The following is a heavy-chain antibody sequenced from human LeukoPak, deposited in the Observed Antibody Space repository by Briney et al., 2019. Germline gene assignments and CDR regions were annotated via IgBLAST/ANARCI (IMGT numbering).Heavy chain of an antibody. D-gene: IGHD5-18*01. CDR2: INPNSGGT. CDR3: ARGGWSGYSYGSEPEKYFDY. J-gene: IGHJ4*02. Sequence: ASVKVSCKASGYTFTGYYMHWVRQAPGQGLEWMGWINPNSGGTNYAQKFQGRVTMTTDTSISTAYMELNRLRSDDTAVYYCARGGWSGYSYGSEPEKYFDYWGQGTLVTVSS. CDR1: GYTFTGYY. V-gene: IGHV1-2*02.